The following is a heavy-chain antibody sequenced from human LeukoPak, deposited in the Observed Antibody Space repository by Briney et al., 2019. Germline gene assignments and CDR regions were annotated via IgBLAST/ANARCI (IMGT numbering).Heavy chain of an antibody. CDR3: ARQGYDILTAPITDAFDI. D-gene: IGHD3-9*01. J-gene: IGHJ3*02. Sequence: SETLSLTCTVSGGSISSYYWSWIRQPPGKGLEWIGYIYYSGSTNYNPSLKSRVTISVDTSKSQFSLKLSSVTATDTAVYYCARQGYDILTAPITDAFDIWGQGTMVTVSS. CDR1: GGSISSYY. V-gene: IGHV4-59*08. CDR2: IYYSGST.